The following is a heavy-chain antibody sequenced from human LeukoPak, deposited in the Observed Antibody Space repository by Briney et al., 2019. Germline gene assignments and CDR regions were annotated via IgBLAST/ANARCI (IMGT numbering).Heavy chain of an antibody. CDR1: GFTFSSYD. Sequence: GGPLRLSCAASGFTFSSYDMHWVRQATGKGLEWVSAIGTAGDTYYAGSVKGRFTISRENAKNSLYLQMNRLRAGDTAVYYCARVKDGGLGFDYWGQGTLVTVSS. V-gene: IGHV3-13*01. CDR3: ARVKDGGLGFDY. CDR2: IGTAGDT. J-gene: IGHJ4*02. D-gene: IGHD4-23*01.